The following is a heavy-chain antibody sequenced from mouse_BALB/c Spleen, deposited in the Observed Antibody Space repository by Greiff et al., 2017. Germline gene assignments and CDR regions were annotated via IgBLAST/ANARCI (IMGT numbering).Heavy chain of an antibody. Sequence: QVQLQQSGAELVRPGTSVKVSCKASGYAFTNYLIEWVKQRPGQGLEWIGVINPGSGGTNYNEKFKGKATLTADKSSSTAYMQLSSLTSDDSAVYFCARSGRYDGYFDVWGAGTTVTVSS. CDR1: GYAFTNYL. D-gene: IGHD2-14*01. J-gene: IGHJ1*01. CDR3: ARSGRYDGYFDV. V-gene: IGHV1-54*01. CDR2: INPGSGGT.